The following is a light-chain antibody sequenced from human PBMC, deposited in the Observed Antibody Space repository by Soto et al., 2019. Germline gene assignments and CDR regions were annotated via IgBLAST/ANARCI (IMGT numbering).Light chain of an antibody. CDR2: AAS. J-gene: IGKJ1*01. CDR1: QSVSSSY. Sequence: EIVLTQSPGTLSSSPGERATLSCRASQSVSSSYFAWYQQKPGQAPRLIIYAASSRATGIPDRFSGSGSGTDFTLTSSRLEPEDFAVYYCQQYGSSSWTFGQGTRVEI. CDR3: QQYGSSSWT. V-gene: IGKV3-20*01.